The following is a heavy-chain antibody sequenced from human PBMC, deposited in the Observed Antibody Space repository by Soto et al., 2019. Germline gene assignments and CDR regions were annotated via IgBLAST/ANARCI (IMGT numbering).Heavy chain of an antibody. CDR2: IWYDGSNK. Sequence: GGSLRLFCAASGFTFSSYGMHWVRQAPGKGLEWVAVIWYDGSNKYYADSVKGRFTISRDNSKNTLYLQMNSLRAEDTAVYYCARDLGSQTIFGVQNYYYYGMDVWGQGTTVTVSS. D-gene: IGHD3-3*01. J-gene: IGHJ6*02. CDR1: GFTFSSYG. CDR3: ARDLGSQTIFGVQNYYYYGMDV. V-gene: IGHV3-33*01.